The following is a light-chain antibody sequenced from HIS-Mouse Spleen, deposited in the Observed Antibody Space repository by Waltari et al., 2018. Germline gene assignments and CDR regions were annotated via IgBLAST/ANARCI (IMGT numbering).Light chain of an antibody. V-gene: IGKV3D-7*01. CDR3: QQDYNLPQT. CDR2: GAS. J-gene: IGKJ1*01. Sequence: EIVMTQSPATLSLSPGERATLSYRASQSVSSSYLSWYQQKPGQAPRLLIYGASTRATGIPARFSGSGSGTDFTLTISSLQPEDFAVYYCQQDYNLPQTFGQGTKVEIK. CDR1: QSVSSSY.